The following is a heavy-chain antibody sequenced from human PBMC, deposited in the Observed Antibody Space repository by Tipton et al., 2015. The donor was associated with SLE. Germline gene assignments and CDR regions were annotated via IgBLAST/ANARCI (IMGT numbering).Heavy chain of an antibody. D-gene: IGHD6-6*01. CDR1: GGSISSSSYY. J-gene: IGHJ5*02. CDR3: ARGMGSSSGCNWFDP. V-gene: IGHV4-39*01. Sequence: TLSLTCAVSGGSISSSSYYWGWIRQPPGKGLEWIGSIYYSGNTYYNPSLKSRVTISVDTSKNQFSLKLSFVTAADTAVYYCARGMGSSSGCNWFDPWGQGTLVTVSS. CDR2: IYYSGNT.